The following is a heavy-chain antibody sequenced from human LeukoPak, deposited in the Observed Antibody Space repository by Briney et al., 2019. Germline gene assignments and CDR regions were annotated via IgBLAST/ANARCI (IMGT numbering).Heavy chain of an antibody. D-gene: IGHD3-3*01. J-gene: IGHJ3*02. Sequence: SETLSLTCTVYGGSISSGGYYWSWIRQPPGKGLEWIGYIYHSGSTYYNPSLKGRVTISVDRSKNQFSLKLSSVTAADTAVYYCARGARITIFGVVTSPFDIWGQGTMVTVSS. CDR3: ARGARITIFGVVTSPFDI. CDR1: GGSISSGGYY. CDR2: IYHSGST. V-gene: IGHV4-30-2*01.